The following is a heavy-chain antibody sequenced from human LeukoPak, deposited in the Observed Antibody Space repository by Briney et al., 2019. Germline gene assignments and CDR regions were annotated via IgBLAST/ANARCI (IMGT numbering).Heavy chain of an antibody. Sequence: SETLSLTCTVSGGSISSYYWSWIRQPPGEGLEWIGYIYYSGTTNYNPSLKSRITISVDTSKNQFSLKLSSVNAADTDVYYCARQGGYCSGGSCYSKYYFDYWGKGTLVTVSS. D-gene: IGHD2-15*01. CDR3: ARQGGYCSGGSCYSKYYFDY. J-gene: IGHJ4*02. V-gene: IGHV4-59*08. CDR1: GGSISSYY. CDR2: IYYSGTT.